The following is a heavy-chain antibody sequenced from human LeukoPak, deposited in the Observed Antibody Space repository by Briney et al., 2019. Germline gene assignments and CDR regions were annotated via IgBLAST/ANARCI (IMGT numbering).Heavy chain of an antibody. CDR1: GFTFSSYW. D-gene: IGHD6-6*01. V-gene: IGHV3-23*01. Sequence: PGGSLRLSCATSGFTFSSYWMHWVRQAPGKGLVWVSAISGSGGSTYYADSVKGRFTISRDNSKNTLYLQMNSLRAEDTAVYYCAKGGSSSPDAFDIWGQGTMVTVSS. J-gene: IGHJ3*02. CDR2: ISGSGGST. CDR3: AKGGSSSPDAFDI.